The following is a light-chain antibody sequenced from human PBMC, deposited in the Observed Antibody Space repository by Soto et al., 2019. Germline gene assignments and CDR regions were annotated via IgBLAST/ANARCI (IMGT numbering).Light chain of an antibody. Sequence: EIVLTQSPATLSFSPGEGVTLSCRASQSVSSNFAGYHHQPRQAPSLLIYGASMSASSGRARFDGSGSGTEFTLSISSLQSEDFAVYYCQQYDSWPPSLTFGGGTKVEIK. J-gene: IGKJ4*01. CDR3: QQYDSWPPSLT. CDR2: GAS. CDR1: QSVSSN. V-gene: IGKV3D-15*01.